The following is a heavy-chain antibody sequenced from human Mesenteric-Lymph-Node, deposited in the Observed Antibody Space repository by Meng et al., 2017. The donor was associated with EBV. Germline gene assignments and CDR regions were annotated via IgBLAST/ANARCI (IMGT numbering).Heavy chain of an antibody. V-gene: IGHV4-39*07. CDR3: ARSVIDLRGFSGYDHNYFDY. Sequence: LPESGPCLVKPSGTLSLTSPVSGGSSRMCSNHWGWLRQPPGKGLEWIGSLSYSGSSYYNPSLKSRGTISLDTSKNQFSLRLTSVTAADTAVYFCARSVIDLRGFSGYDHNYFDYWGQGTLVTVSS. CDR1: GGSSRMCSNH. J-gene: IGHJ4*02. D-gene: IGHD5-12*01. CDR2: LSYSGSS.